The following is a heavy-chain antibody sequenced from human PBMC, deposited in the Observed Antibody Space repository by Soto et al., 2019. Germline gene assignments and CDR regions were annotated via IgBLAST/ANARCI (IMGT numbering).Heavy chain of an antibody. D-gene: IGHD1-26*01. CDR3: ATQATSPHDFDY. J-gene: IGHJ4*02. CDR1: GYTLTELY. Sequence: ASVKVSCKVSGYTLTELYMHWVRQAPGKGLEWMGGFDPEDGETIYAQKFQGRVTMTEDTSTDTAYMELSSLRSEDTAVYYCATQATSPHDFDYWGQGTLVTVSS. V-gene: IGHV1-24*01. CDR2: FDPEDGET.